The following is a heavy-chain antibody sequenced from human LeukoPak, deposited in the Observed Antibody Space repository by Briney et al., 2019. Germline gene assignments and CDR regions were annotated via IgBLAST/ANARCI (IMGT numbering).Heavy chain of an antibody. V-gene: IGHV3-30*02. CDR1: GFTFSSYG. CDR3: AKDKRYSYGIFDY. J-gene: IGHJ4*02. CDR2: IRYDGSNK. D-gene: IGHD5-18*01. Sequence: GGPLRLSCAASGFTFSSYGMHWVRQAPGKGLEWVAFIRYDGSNKYYADSVKGRFTISRDNSKNTLYLQMNSLRAEDTAVYYCAKDKRYSYGIFDYWGQGTLVTVSS.